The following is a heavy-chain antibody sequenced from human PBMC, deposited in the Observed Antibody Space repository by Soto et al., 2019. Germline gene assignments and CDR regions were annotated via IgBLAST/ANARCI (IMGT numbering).Heavy chain of an antibody. CDR1: GVSISSSSYY. CDR2: IYYSGTT. J-gene: IGHJ5*02. CDR3: ARQSPDYLGSVGWFDP. Sequence: SETLSLTCTVSGVSISSSSYYWVWIRQPPGKGLEWLGSIYYSGTTYYNPSLKRRVTISVDTSKNQFSLKLRSVTAADTAVYYCARQSPDYLGSVGWFDPWGQGTLVTVSS. D-gene: IGHD1-26*01. V-gene: IGHV4-39*01.